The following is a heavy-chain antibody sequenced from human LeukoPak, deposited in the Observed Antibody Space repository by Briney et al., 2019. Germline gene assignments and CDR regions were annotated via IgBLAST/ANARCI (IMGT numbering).Heavy chain of an antibody. Sequence: GGSLRLSCAASGFTFSDHYMDWVRQAPGKGLEWVGRTRNKANSYTTEYAASVKGRFTISRDDSKNSLSLQMNSLRAEDTAVYYCAELGITMIGGVWGKGTTVTISS. CDR2: TRNKANSYTT. D-gene: IGHD3-10*02. V-gene: IGHV3-72*01. J-gene: IGHJ6*04. CDR3: AELGITMIGGV. CDR1: GFTFSDHY.